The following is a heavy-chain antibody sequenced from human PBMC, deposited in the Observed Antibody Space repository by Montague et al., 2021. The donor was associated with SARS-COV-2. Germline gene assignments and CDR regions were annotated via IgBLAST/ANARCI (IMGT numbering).Heavy chain of an antibody. V-gene: IGHV3-23*01. Sequence: SLRLSCAASGFTFSSYSMRWVRQAPGKGLEWVSGISGSGGSTYHADFVKGSFTISRDNSKNTLYLQMNTLRAEDTAVYYCAKMAYSDWVIGFYGMDVWGQGTTVTASS. CDR1: GFTFSSYS. CDR2: ISGSGGST. CDR3: AKMAYSDWVIGFYGMDV. D-gene: IGHD3-9*01. J-gene: IGHJ6*02.